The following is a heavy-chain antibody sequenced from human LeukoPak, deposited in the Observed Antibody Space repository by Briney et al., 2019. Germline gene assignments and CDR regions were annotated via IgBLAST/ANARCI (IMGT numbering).Heavy chain of an antibody. D-gene: IGHD6-13*01. CDR2: ISSSSSTI. CDR1: GFTFSSYS. V-gene: IGHV3-48*04. CDR3: ARWIAEADP. Sequence: GGSLRLSCAASGFTFSSYSMNWVRQAPRKGLEWVSYISSSSSTIYYADSVKGRFTISRDNAKNSLYLQMNSLRAEDTAVYYCARWIAEADPWGQGTLVTVSS. J-gene: IGHJ5*02.